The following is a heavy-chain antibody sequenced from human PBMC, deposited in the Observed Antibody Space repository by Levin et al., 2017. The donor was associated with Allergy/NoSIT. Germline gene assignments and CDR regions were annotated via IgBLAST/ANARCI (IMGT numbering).Heavy chain of an antibody. Sequence: GGSLRLSCAASGFTFNNYAMTWVRQAPGKGLEWVSVIGGGGATTYYADSVKGRFTVSRDNSKNTLYLHMNSLRAEDTAVYYCAKRALLRSNDYYGLDDWGQGTTVTVSS. V-gene: IGHV3-23*01. CDR3: AKRALLRSNDYYGLDD. CDR1: GFTFNNYA. J-gene: IGHJ6*02. D-gene: IGHD1-26*01. CDR2: IGGGGATT.